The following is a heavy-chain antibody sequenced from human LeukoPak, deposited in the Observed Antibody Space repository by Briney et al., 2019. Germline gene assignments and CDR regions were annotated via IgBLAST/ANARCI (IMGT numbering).Heavy chain of an antibody. D-gene: IGHD6-13*01. CDR2: IYHSGST. CDR1: GGSISSGGYY. CDR3: ARGIDSSSWYVFDY. Sequence: PSQTLSLTCTVSGGSISSGGYYWSWIRQPPGKGLEWIGYIYHSGSTYYNPSLKSRVTISVDRSKNQFSLKLSSVTAADTAVYYCARGIDSSSWYVFDYWGQGTLVTVSS. V-gene: IGHV4-30-2*01. J-gene: IGHJ4*02.